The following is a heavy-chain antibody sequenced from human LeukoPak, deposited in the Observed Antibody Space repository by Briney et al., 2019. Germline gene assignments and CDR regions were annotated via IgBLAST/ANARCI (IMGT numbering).Heavy chain of an antibody. CDR2: IYYGGST. CDR3: ARASDGDFDY. Sequence: PSETLSLTCTASGGSISSYYWSWIRQPPGKGLEWIGYIYYGGSTNYNPSLKSRVTISVDTSKNQFSLKLSSVTAADTAVYYCARASDGDFDYWGQGTLVTVSS. D-gene: IGHD3-3*01. CDR1: GGSISSYY. J-gene: IGHJ4*02. V-gene: IGHV4-59*01.